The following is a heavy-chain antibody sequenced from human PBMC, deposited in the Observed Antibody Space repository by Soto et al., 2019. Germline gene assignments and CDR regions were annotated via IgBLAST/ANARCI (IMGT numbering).Heavy chain of an antibody. V-gene: IGHV3-21*01. Sequence: EVQLVESGGGLVKPGESLRLSCAASGFTFSSYSMNWVRQAPGKGLEWVSSISSSSSYIYYADSVKGRFTISRDNAKNSLYLQMNSLRAEDTAVYYCARGDILTGYAFFDYWGQGTLVTVSS. J-gene: IGHJ4*02. D-gene: IGHD3-9*01. CDR2: ISSSSSYI. CDR3: ARGDILTGYAFFDY. CDR1: GFTFSSYS.